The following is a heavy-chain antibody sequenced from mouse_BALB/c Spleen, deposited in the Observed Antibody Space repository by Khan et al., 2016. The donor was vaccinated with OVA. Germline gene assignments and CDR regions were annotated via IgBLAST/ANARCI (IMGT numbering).Heavy chain of an antibody. J-gene: IGHJ2*01. Sequence: VQLQESGAELAKPGASVKMSCKASGYTFTTYWMHWVKQRPGQGLEWIGYINPTSGYTDYNDKFKDRATLSADKSSSTAYMQLNSLTSEDSAVYYCTRDRIDYWGQGTTLTGSS. CDR1: GYTFTTYW. CDR3: TRDRIDY. CDR2: INPTSGYT. V-gene: IGHV1-7*01.